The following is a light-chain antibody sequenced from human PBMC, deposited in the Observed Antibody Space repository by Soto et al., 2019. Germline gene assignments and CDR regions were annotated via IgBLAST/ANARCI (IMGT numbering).Light chain of an antibody. V-gene: IGLV1-44*01. CDR3: SAYTARSTLV. CDR1: SSNIGSKS. CDR2: SND. Sequence: QAVVTQPPSASGTPGQRVTISCSGSSSNIGSKSVNWYQQVPGTAPKLLIYSNDQRPSGVPDRVSGSKSGTSASLAISGLQSEDEADYYCSAYTARSTLVFGGGTKLTVL. J-gene: IGLJ3*02.